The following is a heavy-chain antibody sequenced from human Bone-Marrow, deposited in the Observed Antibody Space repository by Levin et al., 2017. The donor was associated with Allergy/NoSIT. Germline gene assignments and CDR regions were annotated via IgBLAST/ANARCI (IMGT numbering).Heavy chain of an antibody. CDR1: GFTFGDYA. CDR3: TRDAEHLRYFDWLPPI. V-gene: IGHV3-49*04. Sequence: QSGGSLRLSCTASGFTFGDYAMSWVRQAPGKGLEWVGFIRSKAYGGTTEYAASVKGRFTISRDDSKSIASLQMDSLETGETAVYYCTRDAEHLRYFDWLPPIWGQGTLVTVSS. CDR2: IRSKAYGGTT. J-gene: IGHJ4*02. D-gene: IGHD3-9*01.